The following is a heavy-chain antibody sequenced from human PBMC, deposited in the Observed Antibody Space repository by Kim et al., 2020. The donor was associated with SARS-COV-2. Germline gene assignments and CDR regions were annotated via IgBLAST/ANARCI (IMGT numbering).Heavy chain of an antibody. J-gene: IGHJ4*02. CDR3: ARDGTTRNGGYYFDF. D-gene: IGHD1-1*01. V-gene: IGHV1-3*01. Sequence: QKFQGRVTITRDTSARTAYMELRSLRSEDTAVYYCARDGTTRNGGYYFDFWGQGALITVSS.